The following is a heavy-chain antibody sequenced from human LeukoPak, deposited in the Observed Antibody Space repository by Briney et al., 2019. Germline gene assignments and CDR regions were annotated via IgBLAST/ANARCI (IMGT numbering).Heavy chain of an antibody. CDR1: SGPLSAYY. CDR2: IYDNGNT. Sequence: SETLSLPCTVSSGPLSAYYWTCTRHPPGEGVEGIGYIYDNGNTNYSPSLKSRVTISVDTSKNQFSLKLGSVTAADTAVYYCATGETGSTLGGYWGQGTLVTVSS. D-gene: IGHD1-1*01. J-gene: IGHJ4*02. V-gene: IGHV4-59*13. CDR3: ATGETGSTLGGY.